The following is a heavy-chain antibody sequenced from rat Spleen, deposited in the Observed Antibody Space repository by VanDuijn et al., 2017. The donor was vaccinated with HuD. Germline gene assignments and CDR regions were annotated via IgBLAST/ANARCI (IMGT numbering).Heavy chain of an antibody. V-gene: IGHV5-20*01. CDR3: TRPDSSLYVMDA. CDR1: GFTFSDYY. D-gene: IGHD1-2*01. Sequence: EVQLVESDGGLVQPGRSLRLSCAASGFTFSDYYMAWVRQAPTTGLEWVASITYDGGIIFYRDSVKGRFTISRDNAKSTLYLQMESLRSEDTATYYCTRPDSSLYVMDAWGQGASVTVSS. J-gene: IGHJ4*01. CDR2: ITYDGGII.